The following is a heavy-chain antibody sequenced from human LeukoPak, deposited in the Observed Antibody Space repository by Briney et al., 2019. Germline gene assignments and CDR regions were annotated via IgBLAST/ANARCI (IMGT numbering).Heavy chain of an antibody. CDR3: ATGQRDFWNGSLTDYSYYMDV. V-gene: IGHV1-18*01. CDR1: GYTFTSYG. CDR2: SIAYNGYT. J-gene: IGHJ6*03. Sequence: ASVKVSCKASGYTFTSYGISWVRQAPGQGREWSGLSIAYNGYTNYAQKPHGRVTMTRDTSTRTDYFNLRSLRSEDTAVYSCATGQRDFWNGSLTDYSYYMDVWGQGTPVTVSS. D-gene: IGHD3-3*01.